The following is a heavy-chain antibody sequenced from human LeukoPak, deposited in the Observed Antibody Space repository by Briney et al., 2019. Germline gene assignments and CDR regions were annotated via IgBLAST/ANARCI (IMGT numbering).Heavy chain of an antibody. CDR2: ISTNGGST. J-gene: IGHJ6*03. Sequence: GGSLRLSCAASGFTFSSYAMHWVRQTPGEGLEYVSAISTNGGSTYYANSVKGRFTISRDNSKNTLHLQMGSLRAEDMAVYYCARGGGRYYYYYMDVWGKGTTVTISS. V-gene: IGHV3-64*01. CDR1: GFTFSSYA. CDR3: ARGGGRYYYYYMDV. D-gene: IGHD3-16*01.